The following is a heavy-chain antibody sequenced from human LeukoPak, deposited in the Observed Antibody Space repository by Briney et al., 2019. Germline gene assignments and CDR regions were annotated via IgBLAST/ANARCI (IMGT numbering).Heavy chain of an antibody. V-gene: IGHV4-30-4*08. D-gene: IGHD6-19*01. CDR2: IYYSGST. CDR1: GGSISSGDYY. J-gene: IGHJ4*02. Sequence: TLSLTCTVSGGSISSGDYYWSWIRQPPGKGLEWNGYIYYSGSTYYNPSLKSRVTISVDTSKNQFSLKLSSVTAADTAVYYCARGYSSGWFADFDYWGQGTLVTVSS. CDR3: ARGYSSGWFADFDY.